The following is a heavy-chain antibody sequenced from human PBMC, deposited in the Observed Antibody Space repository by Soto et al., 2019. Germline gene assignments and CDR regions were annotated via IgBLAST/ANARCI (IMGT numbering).Heavy chain of an antibody. Sequence: QVQLVESGGGVVQPGRSLRLSCAASGFTFSSYAMHWVPQAPGKGLEWVAVISYDGSNKYYADSVKGRFTISRDNSKNTLYLQMNSLRAEDTAVYYCARRGYYDSSGPIDYWGQGTLVTVSS. CDR2: ISYDGSNK. V-gene: IGHV3-30-3*01. CDR1: GFTFSSYA. J-gene: IGHJ4*02. CDR3: ARRGYYDSSGPIDY. D-gene: IGHD3-22*01.